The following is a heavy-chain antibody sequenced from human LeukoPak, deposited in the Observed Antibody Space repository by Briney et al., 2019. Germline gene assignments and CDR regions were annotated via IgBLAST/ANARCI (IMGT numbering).Heavy chain of an antibody. CDR3: ARLPTVTTPYFFDY. CDR1: GGSFSGYY. Sequence: TSETLSLTCAVYGGSFSGYYWSWIRQPPGQGLEWIGEINHSGSTNYNPSLKSRVTISVDTSKNQFSLKLSSVTAADTAVYYCARLPTVTTPYFFDYWGQGTLVTVSS. CDR2: INHSGST. V-gene: IGHV4-34*01. J-gene: IGHJ4*02. D-gene: IGHD4-11*01.